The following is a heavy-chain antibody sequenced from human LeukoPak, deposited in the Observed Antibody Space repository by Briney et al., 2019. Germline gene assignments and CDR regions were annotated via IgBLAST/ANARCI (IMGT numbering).Heavy chain of an antibody. D-gene: IGHD3-16*02. J-gene: IGHJ6*02. CDR2: LSGSGDSA. CDR1: GFTFSTYA. Sequence: GGSLRLSCAASGFTFSTYAMNWVRQAPGKGPEWVSTLSGSGDSAYYADSVTGRFTISRDNSKNTLYLQVNSLRVEDTAVYYCAKGALGYSAYGMDVWGQGTTVTVSS. CDR3: AKGALGYSAYGMDV. V-gene: IGHV3-23*01.